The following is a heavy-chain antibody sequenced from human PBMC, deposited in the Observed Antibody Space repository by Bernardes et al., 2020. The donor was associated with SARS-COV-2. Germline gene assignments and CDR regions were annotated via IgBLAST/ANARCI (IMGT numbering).Heavy chain of an antibody. Sequence: ASVKVSCKASGYTFTSYYMHWVRQAPGQGLEWMGIINPSGGSTSYAQKFQGRVTMTRDTSTSTVYMELSSLRSEDTAVYYCARLQGLYGSGSYEVDYWGQGTLVTVSS. J-gene: IGHJ4*02. CDR3: ARLQGLYGSGSYEVDY. D-gene: IGHD3-10*01. V-gene: IGHV1-46*01. CDR1: GYTFTSYY. CDR2: INPSGGST.